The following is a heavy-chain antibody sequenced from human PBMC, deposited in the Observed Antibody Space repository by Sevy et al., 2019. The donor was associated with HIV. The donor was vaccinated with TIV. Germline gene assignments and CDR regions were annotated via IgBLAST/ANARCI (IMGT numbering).Heavy chain of an antibody. CDR3: AGENAWGRGYS. Sequence: QLPETLSLTCTVSCGSITSLYWNWIRQPPGKGLEWIANIYYNGHINYNPSLKSRVTLSLDTSKNQFSLRLSSVTAADTAMYYCAGENAWGRGYSWGQGTLVTVSS. D-gene: IGHD1-26*01. CDR2: IYYNGHI. CDR1: CGSITSLY. J-gene: IGHJ4*02. V-gene: IGHV4-59*08.